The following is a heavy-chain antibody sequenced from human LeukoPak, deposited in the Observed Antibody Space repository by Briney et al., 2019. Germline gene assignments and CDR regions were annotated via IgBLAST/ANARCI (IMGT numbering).Heavy chain of an antibody. CDR3: AREVVVIATPGGYFDY. D-gene: IGHD2-21*01. V-gene: IGHV1-69*13. CDR2: IIPIFGTA. Sequence: SVKVSCKASGGTFSSYAISWVRQAPGQGLEWMGGIIPIFGTANYAQKFQGRVTITADESTSTAYTELSSLRSEDTAVYYCAREVVVIATPGGYFDYWGQGTLVTVSS. CDR1: GGTFSSYA. J-gene: IGHJ4*02.